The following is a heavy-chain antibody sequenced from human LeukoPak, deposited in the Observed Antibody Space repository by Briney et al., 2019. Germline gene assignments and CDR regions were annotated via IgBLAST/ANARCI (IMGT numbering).Heavy chain of an antibody. D-gene: IGHD4-17*01. CDR2: IYFSGAT. Sequence: PSETLSLTCTVSGGSLSRYYGSWIRQPPGKGLEWIGYIYFSGATNYNPSLKSRVTISVDTSKNQFSLKLSSVTAADTAVYYCAREDPQTTVPEGLDVWGQGTTVIVSS. CDR1: GGSLSRYY. CDR3: AREDPQTTVPEGLDV. J-gene: IGHJ6*02. V-gene: IGHV4-59*01.